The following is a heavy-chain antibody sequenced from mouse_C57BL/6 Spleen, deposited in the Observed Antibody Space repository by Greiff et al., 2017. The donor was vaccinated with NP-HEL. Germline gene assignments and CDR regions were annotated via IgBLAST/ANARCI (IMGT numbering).Heavy chain of an antibody. V-gene: IGHV5-16*01. Sequence: DVMLVESEGGLVQPGSSMKLSCTASGFTFSDSYMAWVRQVPEKGLEWVANINYDGSSTYYLDSLKSRFIISRDNAKNILYLQMSSLKSEDTATYYCARVAGTGYFDVWGTGTTVTVSS. CDR1: GFTFSDSY. CDR2: INYDGSST. J-gene: IGHJ1*03. CDR3: ARVAGTGYFDV. D-gene: IGHD4-1*01.